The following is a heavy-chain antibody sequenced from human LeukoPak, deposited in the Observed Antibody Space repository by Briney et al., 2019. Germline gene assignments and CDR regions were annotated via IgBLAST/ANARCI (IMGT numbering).Heavy chain of an antibody. CDR2: ISDSGRTT. CDR1: GFTFSSEA. CDR3: AKGLGFLPQLDY. D-gene: IGHD6-19*01. Sequence: GGSLRLSCAASGFTFSSEAMTWVRQAPGKGLEWVSSISDSGRTTYYADSVKGRFTISRDNSKNTVYLQMNSLRAEDTALYYCAKGLGFLPQLDYWGQGTLVAVSS. J-gene: IGHJ4*02. V-gene: IGHV3-23*01.